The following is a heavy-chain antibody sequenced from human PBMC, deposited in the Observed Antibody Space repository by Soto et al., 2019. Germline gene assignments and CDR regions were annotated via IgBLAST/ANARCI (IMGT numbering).Heavy chain of an antibody. CDR2: IYYRGST. J-gene: IGHJ6*03. D-gene: IGHD3-16*01. CDR1: GGSISGHY. Sequence: QVQLQESGPGLVKPSETLSLTCSVSGGSISGHYWSWVRQTPGKGLEWIGYIYYRGSTNYNPSLKSRITMSVDTYKNQFSLRLTSVTAADTAVYYCARGPYYDLIWNYYYMDVWGKGTTVTVSS. CDR3: ARGPYYDLIWNYYYMDV. V-gene: IGHV4-59*08.